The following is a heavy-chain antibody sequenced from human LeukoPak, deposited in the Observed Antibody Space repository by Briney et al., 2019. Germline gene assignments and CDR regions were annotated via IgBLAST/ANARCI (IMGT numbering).Heavy chain of an antibody. CDR2: IKSKTDGRTT. Sequence: GGSLRLSCAASGFTFSDAWMSWVRQAPGKGLEWVGRIKSKTDGRTTDYAAPVKGRFTISRDDSKNTLYLQMNSLKTEDTAVYYCTTDGLRWGQGTLVTVSS. J-gene: IGHJ4*02. CDR3: TTDGLR. D-gene: IGHD4-17*01. CDR1: GFTFSDAW. V-gene: IGHV3-15*01.